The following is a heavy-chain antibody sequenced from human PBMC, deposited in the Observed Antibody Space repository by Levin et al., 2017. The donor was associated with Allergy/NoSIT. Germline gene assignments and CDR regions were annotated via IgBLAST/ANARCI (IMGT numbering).Heavy chain of an antibody. D-gene: IGHD3-22*01. Sequence: SETLSLTCTVSGGSISSSSYYWGWIRQPPGKGLEWIGSIYYSGSTYYNPSLKSRVTISVDTSKNQFSLKLSSVTAADTAVYYCARHPDYYDSSGHTVFDYWGQGTLVTVSS. CDR1: GGSISSSSYY. V-gene: IGHV4-39*01. J-gene: IGHJ4*02. CDR3: ARHPDYYDSSGHTVFDY. CDR2: IYYSGST.